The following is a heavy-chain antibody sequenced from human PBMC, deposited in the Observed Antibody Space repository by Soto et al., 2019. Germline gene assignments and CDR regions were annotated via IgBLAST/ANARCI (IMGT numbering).Heavy chain of an antibody. CDR2: ISGSGGST. V-gene: IGHV3-23*01. CDR3: ARGYTGYYYCMDV. D-gene: IGHD5-18*01. CDR1: GFTFSSYA. J-gene: IGHJ6*02. Sequence: PGGSLRLSCAASGFTFSSYAMSWVRQAPGKGLEWVSAISGSGGSTYDADSVKGRFTISRDNSKNTLYLQMNSLRAEDTAVYYCARGYTGYYYCMDVWGQGSTVTVCS.